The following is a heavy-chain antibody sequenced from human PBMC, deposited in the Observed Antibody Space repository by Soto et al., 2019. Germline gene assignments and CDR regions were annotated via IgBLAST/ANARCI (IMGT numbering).Heavy chain of an antibody. CDR1: GYTEVNVD. CDR3: ARMASAGTLNWFDP. V-gene: IGHV1-8*02. D-gene: IGHD6-13*01. CDR2: MNPGSGKT. J-gene: IGHJ5*02. Sequence: VSLRVSCKASGYTEVNVDIFWVRQDAGQGLEWLGWMNPGSGKTGYASKFQGRVAMTRDASTGTSHLELSSLTSDDTAVYYCARMASAGTLNWFDPWGQGTLVTVSS.